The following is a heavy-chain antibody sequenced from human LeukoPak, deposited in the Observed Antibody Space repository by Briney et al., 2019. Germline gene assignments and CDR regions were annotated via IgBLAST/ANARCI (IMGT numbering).Heavy chain of an antibody. Sequence: SVKVSCKASGGTFSSYAISWVRQAPGQGLEWMGRIIPIFGTANYAQKFQGRVTITTDKSTSTAYMEVSSLRSEDTAVYYCARSTKIYDSSAVYFDYWGQGTLVTVSS. CDR1: GGTFSSYA. CDR2: IIPIFGTA. J-gene: IGHJ4*02. CDR3: ARSTKIYDSSAVYFDY. V-gene: IGHV1-69*05. D-gene: IGHD3-22*01.